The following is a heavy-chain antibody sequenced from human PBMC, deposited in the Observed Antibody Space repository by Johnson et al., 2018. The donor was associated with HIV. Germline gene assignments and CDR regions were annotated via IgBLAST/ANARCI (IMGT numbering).Heavy chain of an antibody. V-gene: IGHV3-66*01. J-gene: IGHJ3*02. D-gene: IGHD6-13*01. CDR3: ARESVALVAFDI. Sequence: VQLVESGGGVERPGGSLRLSCATSGFTFEHYGMSWVRHVPGKGLEWVSVLYSGGSPYYADSVKGRFTISRDNSKNTLYLQMNSLRAEDTAVYYCARESVALVAFDIWGQGTMVTVSS. CDR2: LYSGGSP. CDR1: GFTFEHYG.